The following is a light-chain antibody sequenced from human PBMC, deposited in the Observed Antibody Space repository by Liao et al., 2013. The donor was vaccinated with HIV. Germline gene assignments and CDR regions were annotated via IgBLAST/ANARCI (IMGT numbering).Light chain of an antibody. V-gene: IGLV3-21*01. CDR3: QVWDNSSDQGV. CDR2: NDS. J-gene: IGLJ2*01. CDR1: NIGSKS. Sequence: SYVLTQPPSVSVAPGKTARITCGGNNIGSKSVHWYQQKPGQAPVLVIYNDSDRPSGIPERFSGSNSGNTATLTISRVEAGDEADYYCQVWDNSSDQGVFGGGTKLTVL.